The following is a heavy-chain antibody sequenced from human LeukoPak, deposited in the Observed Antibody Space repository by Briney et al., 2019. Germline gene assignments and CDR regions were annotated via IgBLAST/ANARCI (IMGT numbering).Heavy chain of an antibody. CDR2: ISGNGGST. D-gene: IGHD3-22*01. CDR3: AKAYYYDSSTAFDI. Sequence: GGSLRLSCAASGFTFSSYAMSWVRQAPGKGLEWVSAISGNGGSTYYADSVKGRFTISRDNSKNTLYLQMNSLRAEDAAVYYCAKAYYYDSSTAFDIWGQGTMVTVSS. J-gene: IGHJ3*02. CDR1: GFTFSSYA. V-gene: IGHV3-23*01.